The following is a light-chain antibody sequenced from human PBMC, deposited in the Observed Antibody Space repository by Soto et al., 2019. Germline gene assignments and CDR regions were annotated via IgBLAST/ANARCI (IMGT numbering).Light chain of an antibody. Sequence: EIVLTQSPGTLSLSPGERATLSCRASQSVSSTYLAWYQQKTGQAPRLLIYGASSRATGIPDRFTGSVSGTDFALTISRLEPEDFAVYYCQQYGASPSPRMYTFGQGTKLEI. J-gene: IGKJ2*01. V-gene: IGKV3-20*01. CDR3: QQYGASPSPRMYT. CDR2: GAS. CDR1: QSVSSTY.